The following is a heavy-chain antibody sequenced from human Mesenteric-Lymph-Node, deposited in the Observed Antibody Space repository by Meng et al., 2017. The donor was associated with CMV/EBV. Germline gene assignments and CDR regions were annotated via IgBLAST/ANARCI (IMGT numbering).Heavy chain of an antibody. Sequence: ASVKVSCKASGYDFTTYGIAWVRQAPGQGPEWMGWINTYKGDTDCAQEVQDRVTMTTDTSANTVYLELRSLRSDDTAVYYCARDVLPVGSPANYFEFRGLGTLVTVSS. CDR1: GYDFTTYG. CDR3: ARDVLPVGSPANYFEF. CDR2: INTYKGDT. D-gene: IGHD1-26*01. V-gene: IGHV1-18*01. J-gene: IGHJ4*02.